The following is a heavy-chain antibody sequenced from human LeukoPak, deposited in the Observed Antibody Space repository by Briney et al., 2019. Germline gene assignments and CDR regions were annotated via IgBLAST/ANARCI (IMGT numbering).Heavy chain of an antibody. Sequence: GGSLRLSCAASGFTFSNAWMHWVRHAPGKGLVWVSRINSDGRSTIYADSVKGRFTISRDNAKNTLYLQMNSLRAEDTAVYYCARERGIYLYYFDYWGPGTLVTVSS. CDR1: GFTFSNAW. CDR3: ARERGIYLYYFDY. J-gene: IGHJ4*02. CDR2: INSDGRST. V-gene: IGHV3-74*01. D-gene: IGHD1-26*01.